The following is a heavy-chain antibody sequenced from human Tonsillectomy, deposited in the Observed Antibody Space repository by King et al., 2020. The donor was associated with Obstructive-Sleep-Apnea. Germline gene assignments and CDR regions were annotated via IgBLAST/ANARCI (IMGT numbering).Heavy chain of an antibody. CDR2: IKSKPDGGKT. CDR3: TTDAVATIIGYYFDY. CDR1: GFTFRDTW. D-gene: IGHD5-12*01. V-gene: IGHV3-15*01. J-gene: IGHJ4*02. Sequence: VQLVESGGGLVKPGGSLRLSCAASGFTFRDTWMSWVRQAPGKGLEWVGRIKSKPDGGKTDYAAPVEGRFTISRDDSKNTLYLQMNSLKTEDTAVYYCTTDAVATIIGYYFDYWGQGALVTVSS.